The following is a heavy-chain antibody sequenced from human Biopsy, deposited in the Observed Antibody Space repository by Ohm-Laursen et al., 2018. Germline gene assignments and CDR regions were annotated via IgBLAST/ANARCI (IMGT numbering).Heavy chain of an antibody. CDR1: GDSINSSY. CDR2: ISNSGNT. CDR3: ARRGSGGRSFDY. D-gene: IGHD2-15*01. Sequence: SETLSLTCTVSGDSINSSYWSWIRQAPGKGLEWIGFISNSGNTNYNPSLKSRVTISADTSKNQFSLKLGSVTVGDTAVFYCARRGSGGRSFDYWGQGSLVTVSS. V-gene: IGHV4-59*08. J-gene: IGHJ4*02.